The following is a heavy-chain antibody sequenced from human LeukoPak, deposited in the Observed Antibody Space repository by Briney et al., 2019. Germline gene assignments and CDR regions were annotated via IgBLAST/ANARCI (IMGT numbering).Heavy chain of an antibody. CDR3: ASSDDGDYVYGMDV. V-gene: IGHV6-1*01. Sequence: SQTLSLTCAISGDSVSSNSADWNWIRQSPSRGLEWLGWTYYRSKWYNDYAVSVKSRITINPDTSKNQFSLQLNSVTPEDTAVYYCASSDDGDYVYGMDVWGQGTTVTVSS. CDR2: TYYRSKWYN. CDR1: GDSVSSNSAD. J-gene: IGHJ6*02. D-gene: IGHD4-17*01.